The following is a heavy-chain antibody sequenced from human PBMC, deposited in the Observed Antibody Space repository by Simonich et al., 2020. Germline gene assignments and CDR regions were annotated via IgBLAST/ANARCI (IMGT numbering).Heavy chain of an antibody. J-gene: IGHJ4*02. CDR1: GYTFTSYG. D-gene: IGHD2-15*01. CDR2: ISAYKCNT. Sequence: QVQLVQSGAEVKKPGASVKVSCKASGYTFTSYGISWVRQAPGQGLEWMGWISAYKCNTKYAQKLQGRVTMTTDTSTSTAYMELRSLRSDDTAVYYCARASRGTWWYYYFDYWGQGTLVTVSS. V-gene: IGHV1-18*01. CDR3: ARASRGTWWYYYFDY.